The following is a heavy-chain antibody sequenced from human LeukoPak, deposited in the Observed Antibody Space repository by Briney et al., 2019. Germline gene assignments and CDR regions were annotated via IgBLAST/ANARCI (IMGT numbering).Heavy chain of an antibody. CDR3: ARDLPGYSGSHWGYAFDI. CDR2: ISSSSSYT. Sequence: GGSLRLSCAASGFTFSDYYMSWIRQAPGKGLEWVSYISSSSSYTNYADSVKGRFTISRDNAKNSLYLQMNSLRAEDTAVYYCARDLPGYSGSHWGYAFDIWGQGTMVTVSS. CDR1: GFTFSDYY. J-gene: IGHJ3*02. D-gene: IGHD1-26*01. V-gene: IGHV3-11*06.